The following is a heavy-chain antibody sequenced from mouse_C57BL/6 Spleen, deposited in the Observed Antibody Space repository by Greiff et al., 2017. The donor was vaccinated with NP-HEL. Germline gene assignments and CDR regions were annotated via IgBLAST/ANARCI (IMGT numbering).Heavy chain of an antibody. Sequence: QVTLKVSGPGILQPSQTLSLTCSFSGFSLSTFGMGVGWIRQPSGKGLEWLAHIWWDDDKYYNPALKSRLTISKDTSKNQVFLKIANVDTADTATYYCARIAPIYDGYYRYFDVWGTGTTVTVSS. CDR1: GFSLSTFGMG. J-gene: IGHJ1*03. V-gene: IGHV8-8*01. CDR2: IWWDDDK. D-gene: IGHD2-3*01. CDR3: ARIAPIYDGYYRYFDV.